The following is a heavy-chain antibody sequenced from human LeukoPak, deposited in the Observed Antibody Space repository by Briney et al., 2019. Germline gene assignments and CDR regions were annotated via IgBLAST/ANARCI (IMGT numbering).Heavy chain of an antibody. J-gene: IGHJ5*02. D-gene: IGHD6-13*01. Sequence: GGSLRLSCAASGFTFSDYYMSWIRQAPGKGLEWVSYISSSSSYTNYADSVKGRFTISRDNAKNSLYLQMNSLRAEDTAVYYCARGGMEDWFDPWGQGTLVTVSS. CDR2: ISSSSSYT. V-gene: IGHV3-11*06. CDR1: GFTFSDYY. CDR3: ARGGMEDWFDP.